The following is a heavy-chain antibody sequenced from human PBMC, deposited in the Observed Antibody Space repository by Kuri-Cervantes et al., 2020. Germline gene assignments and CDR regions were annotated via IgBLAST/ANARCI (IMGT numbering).Heavy chain of an antibody. V-gene: IGHV3-66*01. CDR1: GFPVSRNY. D-gene: IGHD6-6*01. CDR3: ARDLRIAARSWMGHRYDY. J-gene: IGHJ4*01. CDR2: IYSVCST. Sequence: GESLKIHFPASGFPVSRNYMSWVRQAPGKGLEWVAVIYSVCSTYYADSVKGRFTISRDHSNNTLYLQTNSLRAEDTAVYYCARDLRIAARSWMGHRYDYWGQGTLVTVSS.